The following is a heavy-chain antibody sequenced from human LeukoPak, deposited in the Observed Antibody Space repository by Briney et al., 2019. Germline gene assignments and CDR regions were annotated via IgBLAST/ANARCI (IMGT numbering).Heavy chain of an antibody. Sequence: PGGSLRLSCAASGFSFTDYAIHWVRQAPGKGLEWVAVISYDGVNKYYADSVKGRFTISRDNSKNTLYLHMNTLRPEDTALYYCAKAGGYCSGGNCYANYWGQGTLVTVSS. V-gene: IGHV3-30*18. CDR3: AKAGGYCSGGNCYANY. D-gene: IGHD2-15*01. CDR2: ISYDGVNK. CDR1: GFSFTDYA. J-gene: IGHJ4*02.